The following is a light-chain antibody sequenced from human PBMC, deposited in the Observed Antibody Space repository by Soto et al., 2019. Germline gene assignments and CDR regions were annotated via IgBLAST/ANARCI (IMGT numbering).Light chain of an antibody. CDR1: QSVSTF. V-gene: IGKV3-11*01. Sequence: EIVLTQSPATLSLSPGERATLSCRASQSVSTFLAWYQQKPGQAPRLLISDASNRATGIPARFSGSGSGTDFTLTISSLEPEDSAVYYCQQRGNWPGTFGQGTRWIS. J-gene: IGKJ1*01. CDR3: QQRGNWPGT. CDR2: DAS.